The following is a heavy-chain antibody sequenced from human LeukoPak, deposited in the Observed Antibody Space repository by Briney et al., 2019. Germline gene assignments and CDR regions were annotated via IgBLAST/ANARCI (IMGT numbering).Heavy chain of an antibody. V-gene: IGHV4-39*07. D-gene: IGHD3-3*01. CDR2: IYNSGST. J-gene: IGHJ6*03. Sequence: SGTLSLTCNVSGDSISKSRHFWAWIRQSPGRGLEWIGYIYNSGSTYYNPSLKSRVTISVDTSKNQFSLSLGSVTAADTAVYYCATYYDFWSGYRHYYYYYYMDVWGKGTTVTVSS. CDR3: ATYYDFWSGYRHYYYYYYMDV. CDR1: GDSISKSRHF.